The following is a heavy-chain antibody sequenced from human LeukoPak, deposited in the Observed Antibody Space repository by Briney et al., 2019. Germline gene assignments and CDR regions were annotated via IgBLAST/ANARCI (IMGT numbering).Heavy chain of an antibody. J-gene: IGHJ4*02. V-gene: IGHV3-7*03. CDR1: GFTFSSYW. CDR3: ARDKEVYYYASGSLGY. D-gene: IGHD3-10*01. CDR2: IKQDGSEK. Sequence: GGSLRLSCAASGFTFSSYWMSWVRQAPGKGLEWVANIKQDGSEKYYVDSVKGRFTISRDNAKNSLYLQMNSPRAEDAAVYYCARDKEVYYYASGSLGYWGQGTLVTVSS.